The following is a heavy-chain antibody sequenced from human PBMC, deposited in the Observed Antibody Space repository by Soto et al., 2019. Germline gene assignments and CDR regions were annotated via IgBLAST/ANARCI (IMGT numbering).Heavy chain of an antibody. CDR1: GFTFSSYS. V-gene: IGHV3-48*01. J-gene: IGHJ4*02. Sequence: GGSLRLSCAASGFTFSSYSMNWVRQAPGKGLELVSYISSSSSTIYYADSVKGRFTISRDNAKNSLYLQMNSLRAEDTAVYYCARGPIAAAGTPPHYFDYWGQGTLVTVSS. D-gene: IGHD6-13*01. CDR2: ISSSSSTI. CDR3: ARGPIAAAGTPPHYFDY.